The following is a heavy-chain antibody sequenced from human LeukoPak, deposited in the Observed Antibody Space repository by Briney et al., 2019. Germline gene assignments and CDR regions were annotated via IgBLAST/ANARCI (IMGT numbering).Heavy chain of an antibody. CDR2: ISSSSIYI. V-gene: IGHV3-21*01. Sequence: GSLRLSCAASGFTFSSYSMNWVRQAPGKGLEWVSSISSSSIYIYYADSVKGRFTISRGNAKNSLYLQMNSLRAEDTAVYYCARGNSPYYFDYWGQGTLVTVSS. CDR1: GFTFSSYS. J-gene: IGHJ4*02. D-gene: IGHD1/OR15-1a*01. CDR3: ARGNSPYYFDY.